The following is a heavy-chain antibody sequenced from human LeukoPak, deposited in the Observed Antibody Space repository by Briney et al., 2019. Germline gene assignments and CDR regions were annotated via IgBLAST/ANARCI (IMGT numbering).Heavy chain of an antibody. J-gene: IGHJ4*02. CDR2: ISYDGSNK. Sequence: GRSLRLSCAASGFTFSSYGMHWVRQAPGKGREWVAVISYDGSNKYYADSVKGRFTISRDNSKNTLYLQMNSLRAEDTAVYYCNRRDDYGETGGYWGQGTLVTVSS. CDR3: NRRDDYGETGGY. CDR1: GFTFSSYG. D-gene: IGHD4-17*01. V-gene: IGHV3-30*03.